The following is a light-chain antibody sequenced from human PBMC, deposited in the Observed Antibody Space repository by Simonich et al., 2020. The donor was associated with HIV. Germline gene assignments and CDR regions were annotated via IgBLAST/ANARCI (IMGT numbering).Light chain of an antibody. Sequence: SYEVTQPPSVSVSPGQTARITCSGGALPEQYAYWYQQKSGQAPLLVIYEDSKRPSGIPERFSGSSSGTMATLTISGAQVEDEADYYCYSTDSSGNHRVFGGGTQLTVL. CDR1: ALPEQY. V-gene: IGLV3-10*01. CDR3: YSTDSSGNHRV. CDR2: EDS. J-gene: IGLJ2*01.